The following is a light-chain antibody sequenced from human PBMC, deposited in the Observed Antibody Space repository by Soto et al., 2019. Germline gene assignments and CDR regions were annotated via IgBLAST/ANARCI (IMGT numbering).Light chain of an antibody. V-gene: IGKV3-20*01. CDR2: GAS. Sequence: EIVLTQSPGTLSLSPGERATLSCRASQSVSSRNLAWYQQKPGQAPRLLIYGASNRATGIPDRFSGSASGTDFTLTISRLEPEDFAVYYCQQYGTSPPMYTFGQGTKLEIK. J-gene: IGKJ2*01. CDR1: QSVSSRN. CDR3: QQYGTSPPMYT.